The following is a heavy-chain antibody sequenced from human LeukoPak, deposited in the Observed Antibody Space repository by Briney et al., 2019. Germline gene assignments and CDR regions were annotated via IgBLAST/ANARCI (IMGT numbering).Heavy chain of an antibody. J-gene: IGHJ6*03. V-gene: IGHV3-49*04. Sequence: GGSLRLSCAASGFTFSSYSMNWVRQAPGKGLEWVGFIRSKGYGGTTEYAASVKGRFTISRDDSKNIAYLQMNSLKTEDTAVYYCTSDGFMDVWGKGTTVTVSS. CDR2: IRSKGYGGTT. CDR3: TSDGFMDV. CDR1: GFTFSSYS. D-gene: IGHD2-2*03.